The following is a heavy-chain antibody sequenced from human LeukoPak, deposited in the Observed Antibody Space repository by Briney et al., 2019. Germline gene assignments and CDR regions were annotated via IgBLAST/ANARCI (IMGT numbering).Heavy chain of an antibody. CDR1: GFTVSSNY. Sequence: PGGPLRLSCAASGFTVSSNYMSWVRQAPGKGLEWVSVIYSGGSTYYADSVKGRFTISRDNSKNTLYLQMNSLRAEDTAVYYCARDYCTGGVCYAVGAFDIWGQGTMVTVSS. J-gene: IGHJ3*02. CDR2: IYSGGST. V-gene: IGHV3-53*01. D-gene: IGHD2-8*02. CDR3: ARDYCTGGVCYAVGAFDI.